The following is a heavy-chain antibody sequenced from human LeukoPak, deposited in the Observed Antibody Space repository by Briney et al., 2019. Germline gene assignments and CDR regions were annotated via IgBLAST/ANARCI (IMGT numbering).Heavy chain of an antibody. J-gene: IGHJ4*02. Sequence: PSETLSLTCTVSGGSISSYYWSWIRQPPGKGLEWIGYIYYSGSTNHNPSLKSRVTISVDTSKNQFSLKLGSVTAADTAVYYCARGVWFGNLWGQGTLVTVSS. V-gene: IGHV4-59*01. D-gene: IGHD3-10*01. CDR2: IYYSGST. CDR1: GGSISSYY. CDR3: ARGVWFGNL.